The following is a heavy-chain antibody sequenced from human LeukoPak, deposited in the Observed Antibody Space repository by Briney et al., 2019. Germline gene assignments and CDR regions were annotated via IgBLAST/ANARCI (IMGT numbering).Heavy chain of an antibody. D-gene: IGHD3-22*01. CDR3: ARGHDYDSSVAY. CDR2: IYSGGNT. V-gene: IGHV3-66*01. CDR1: GFTVSSNY. Sequence: PGGSLRLSCAASGFTVSSNYMSWVRQAPGKGLEWVSVIYSGGNTYYADSVKGRFTISRDNSKNTVDLQMNSLRAEDTAVYYCARGHDYDSSVAYWGQGTLVTVSS. J-gene: IGHJ4*02.